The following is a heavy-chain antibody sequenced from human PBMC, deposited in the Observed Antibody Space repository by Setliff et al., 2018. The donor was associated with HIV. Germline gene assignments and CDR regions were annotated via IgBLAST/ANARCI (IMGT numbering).Heavy chain of an antibody. V-gene: IGHV4-39*01. CDR2: IYYLGNT. J-gene: IGHJ4*02. D-gene: IGHD2-2*01. Sequence: PSETLSLTCSVSGGTISNNNYHWGWIRQPPGEGLEWIGSIYYLGNTYYNPSLKSRLTISVDTSRNLFSLHLGSVTAADTAVYYCARQGLVLVPASIDWRLPPSPIDYWGQGALVTVSS. CDR3: ARQGLVLVPASIDWRLPPSPIDY. CDR1: GGTISNNNYH.